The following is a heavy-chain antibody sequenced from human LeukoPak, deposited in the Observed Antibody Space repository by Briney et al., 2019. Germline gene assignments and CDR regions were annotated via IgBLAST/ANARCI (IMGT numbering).Heavy chain of an antibody. V-gene: IGHV3-9*01. J-gene: IGHJ4*02. CDR1: GFTFDDYA. D-gene: IGHD6-13*01. CDR3: AKWPLASSSWYSNY. Sequence: GGSLRLSCAASGFTFDDYAMHWVRQAPGKGLEWVSGISWNSGSIGYADSVKGRFTISRDNAKNSLYLQMNSLRAEDTAVYYCAKWPLASSSWYSNYWGQGTLVTVSS. CDR2: ISWNSGSI.